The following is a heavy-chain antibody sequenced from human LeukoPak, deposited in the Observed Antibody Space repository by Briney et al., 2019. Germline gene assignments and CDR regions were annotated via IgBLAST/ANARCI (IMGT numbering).Heavy chain of an antibody. V-gene: IGHV3-7*01. CDR1: GFTFSRYW. CDR2: IKKDGSEK. J-gene: IGHJ3*02. D-gene: IGHD3-22*01. CDR3: ARDASYYDSSGYYDAFDM. Sequence: GGSLRLSCTASGFTFSRYWMIWVRQAPGKGLEWVANIKKDGSEKYYVDSVKGRFTISRDNAKNSLFLQMNGLRVEDTAVYYCARDASYYDSSGYYDAFDMWGQGTMVTVSS.